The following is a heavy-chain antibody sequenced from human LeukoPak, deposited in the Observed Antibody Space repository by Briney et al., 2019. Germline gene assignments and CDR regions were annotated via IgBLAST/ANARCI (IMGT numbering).Heavy chain of an antibody. J-gene: IGHJ6*02. CDR1: GFTFGNYA. Sequence: PGGSLRLSCTASGFTFGNYALTWVRQAPGKGLEWLSFIRSKAYGSTTEYAASVKGRFTISRDDSKSIAYLQMNTLKTEDTAVYYCSRNVPDWNYAMDVWGQGTTVTVSS. CDR3: SRNVPDWNYAMDV. D-gene: IGHD1-1*01. V-gene: IGHV3-49*04. CDR2: IRSKAYGSTT.